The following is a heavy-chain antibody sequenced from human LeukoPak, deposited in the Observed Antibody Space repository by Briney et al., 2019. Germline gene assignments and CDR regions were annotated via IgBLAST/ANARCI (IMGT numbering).Heavy chain of an antibody. J-gene: IGHJ3*02. Sequence: PGGSLRLSCAASGITFSSYNLNWVRQAPGKGLEWVSTISSSSNFIYYADSVKGRFTISRDNAKNSLYLQVNSLRAEDTAVYYCARGLPYNDAFDIWGQGTMVTVSS. CDR1: GITFSSYN. CDR2: ISSSSNFI. D-gene: IGHD4-11*01. CDR3: ARGLPYNDAFDI. V-gene: IGHV3-21*01.